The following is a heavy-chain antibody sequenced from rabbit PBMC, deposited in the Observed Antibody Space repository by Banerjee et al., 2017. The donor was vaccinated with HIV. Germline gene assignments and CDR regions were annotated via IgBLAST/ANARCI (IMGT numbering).Heavy chain of an antibody. CDR1: GFSFSSSYY. CDR3: ARDLAMGASSSGYYRFNL. D-gene: IGHD1-1*01. V-gene: IGHV1S45*01. Sequence: QEQLVESGGGLVQPEGSLTLTCTASGFSFSSSYYMCWVRQAPGKGLEWIGCIYTGSGSTYYASWAKGRFTISKTSSTTVTLQMTSLTAADTATYFCARDLAMGASSSGYYRFNLWGPGTLVTVS. CDR2: IYTGSGST. J-gene: IGHJ4*01.